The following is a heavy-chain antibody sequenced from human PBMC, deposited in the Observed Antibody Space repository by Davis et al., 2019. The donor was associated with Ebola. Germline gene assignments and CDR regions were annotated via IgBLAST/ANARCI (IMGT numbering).Heavy chain of an antibody. CDR2: IYPGDSET. CDR3: ARQESLYGSSDY. Sequence: GESLKISCEGSGYSFTTYWIGWVRQLPGKGLEWMGIIYPGDSETRYSPSFQGQVTLSVDKSINTAYLQWSSLKASDIAMFYCARQESLYGSSDYWGQGTLVTVSS. CDR1: GYSFTTYW. J-gene: IGHJ4*02. V-gene: IGHV5-51*01. D-gene: IGHD2/OR15-2a*01.